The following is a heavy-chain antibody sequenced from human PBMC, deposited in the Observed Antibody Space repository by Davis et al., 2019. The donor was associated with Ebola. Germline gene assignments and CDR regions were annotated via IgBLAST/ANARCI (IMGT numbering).Heavy chain of an antibody. CDR1: GFSVSTKY. V-gene: IGHV3-53*05. J-gene: IGHJ6*02. CDR3: AKGDRMDV. CDR2: MYSGGTT. Sequence: GGSLRLSCAASGFSVSTKYMNWVRQAPGKGLQWVSIMYSGGTTYYADSVKGRFTISRDNSKNTLYLQMNSLRAEDTAVYYCAKGDRMDVWGQGTTVTVSS. D-gene: IGHD3-22*01.